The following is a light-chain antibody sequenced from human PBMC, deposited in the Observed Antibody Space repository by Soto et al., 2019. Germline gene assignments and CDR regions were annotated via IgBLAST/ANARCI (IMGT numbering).Light chain of an antibody. CDR1: QSVSSYS. CDR2: GAS. V-gene: IGKV3-20*01. CDR3: QQSGYSPIT. J-gene: IGKJ5*01. Sequence: EIVLTQSPGTLSLSPGERATLSCRASQSVSSYSLAWYQKKPGQAPRLLMFGASSRATGIPDRFSGSGSGTDFTLTIYRLEPEDFAVYYCQQSGYSPITFGQGTRLEI.